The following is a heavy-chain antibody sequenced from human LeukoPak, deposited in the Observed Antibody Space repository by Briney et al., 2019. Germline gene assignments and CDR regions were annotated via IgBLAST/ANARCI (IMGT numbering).Heavy chain of an antibody. Sequence: GESLKISCKGSGYSFGSYWLGWVRQMPGKGLEWMGIIYPGNSDTRYSPSFQGQVTISVDKSSSTAYLQWSSLKASDTAMYYCARQFYSGYDAIWYFDLWGRGTLLTVSS. V-gene: IGHV5-51*01. CDR2: IYPGNSDT. CDR1: GYSFGSYW. D-gene: IGHD5-12*01. J-gene: IGHJ2*01. CDR3: ARQFYSGYDAIWYFDL.